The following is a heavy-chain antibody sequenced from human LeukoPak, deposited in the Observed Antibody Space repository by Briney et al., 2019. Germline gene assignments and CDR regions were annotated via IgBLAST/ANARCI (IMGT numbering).Heavy chain of an antibody. D-gene: IGHD2-2*02. CDR3: AGTYTYYYYYYMHV. Sequence: SETLSLTCTVSGGSISSYYWSWIRQPPGKGLEWIGCISYSGSTNYNPSLKSRVTISLDTSKNQFSLKLSSVTAADTAVYYCAGTYTYYYYYYMHVWGTGTTVTISS. CDR2: ISYSGST. V-gene: IGHV4-59*01. CDR1: GGSISSYY. J-gene: IGHJ6*03.